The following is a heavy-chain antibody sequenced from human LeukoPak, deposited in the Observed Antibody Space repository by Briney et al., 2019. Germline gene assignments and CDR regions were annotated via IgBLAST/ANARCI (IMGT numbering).Heavy chain of an antibody. J-gene: IGHJ3*02. CDR1: GGSIGSGGYN. Sequence: SQTLSLTCTVSGGSIGSGGYNWGWIRQHPGKGLEWIGYIYSSGSSYYNPALKSRLSISVDTSENQVSLKLSSVTAADTAVYYCVRVGHSGTSHPFDMWGQGTMVTVSS. CDR2: IYSSGSS. V-gene: IGHV4-31*03. D-gene: IGHD1-26*01. CDR3: VRVGHSGTSHPFDM.